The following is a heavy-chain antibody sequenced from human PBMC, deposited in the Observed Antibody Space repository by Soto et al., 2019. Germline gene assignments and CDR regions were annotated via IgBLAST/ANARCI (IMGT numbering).Heavy chain of an antibody. Sequence: GGSLRLSCAAPGFTFSSHAMSWVRQAPGKGLEWVSAISGSGDSTYYADSVKGRFTISRNNSKNTLYLQMNSLRAEDTAVYYCAKDASDSSSFDSWGQGTLVTVSS. V-gene: IGHV3-23*01. J-gene: IGHJ4*02. CDR3: AKDASDSSSFDS. D-gene: IGHD2-15*01. CDR1: GFTFSSHA. CDR2: ISGSGDST.